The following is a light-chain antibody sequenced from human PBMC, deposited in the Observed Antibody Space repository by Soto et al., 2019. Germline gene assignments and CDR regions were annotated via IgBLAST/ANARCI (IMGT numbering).Light chain of an antibody. J-gene: IGLJ1*01. CDR2: GVT. Sequence: QSALTQSASESGSPGQSITISCTGTSSDVGGYNYVSWYQQHPGIAPKLLIYGVTNRPSGVSTRFSGSKSGNTASLTISGLQAEDEADYHCSSYTSASTLLYLFGTGTKLTVL. CDR3: SSYTSASTLLYL. V-gene: IGLV2-14*01. CDR1: SSDVGGYNY.